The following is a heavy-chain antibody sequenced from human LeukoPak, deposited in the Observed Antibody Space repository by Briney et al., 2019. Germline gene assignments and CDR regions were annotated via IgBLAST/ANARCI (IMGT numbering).Heavy chain of an antibody. Sequence: ASVKVSCKVSGNTLTELSMHWVRQAPGKGLEWMGGFDPEDGETIYAQKFQGRVTMTEDTSTDTAYMELSSLRSEDTAVYYCATDSGPRLSGRGYYYYGMDVWGQGALVTVSS. CDR1: GNTLTELS. CDR2: FDPEDGET. J-gene: IGHJ6*02. D-gene: IGHD3-16*02. CDR3: ATDSGPRLSGRGYYYYGMDV. V-gene: IGHV1-24*01.